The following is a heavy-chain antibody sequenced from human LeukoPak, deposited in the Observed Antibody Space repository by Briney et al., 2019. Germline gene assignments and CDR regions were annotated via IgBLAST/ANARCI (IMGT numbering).Heavy chain of an antibody. J-gene: IGHJ4*02. D-gene: IGHD6-13*01. Sequence: PSETLSLTCTVSGGSISIISSSTYYCCWLRHAPGKGLEGIGSLYYGGNRHYSPSLQSRATLSVDSSNNQFSLKLTSVTAADAAVYFCARQLPAAAAYTRGYFDYWGQGTVVTVSS. CDR1: GGSISIISSSTYY. CDR3: ARQLPAAAAYTRGYFDY. CDR2: LYYGGNR. V-gene: IGHV4-39*01.